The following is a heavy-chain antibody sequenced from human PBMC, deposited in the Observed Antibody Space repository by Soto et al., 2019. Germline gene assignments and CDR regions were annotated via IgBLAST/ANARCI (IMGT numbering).Heavy chain of an antibody. CDR2: INPSGGST. V-gene: IGHV1-46*03. Sequence: QVQLVQSGAEVKKPGASVKVSCKASGYTFTSYYMHWVRQAPGQGLEWMGIINPSGGSTSYAQKFQVRVTMTMDTSTSTVYMELSSLRSEDTAEYHCARGYSSSPDYWGQGTLVTVSS. CDR3: ARGYSSSPDY. J-gene: IGHJ4*02. CDR1: GYTFTSYY. D-gene: IGHD6-13*01.